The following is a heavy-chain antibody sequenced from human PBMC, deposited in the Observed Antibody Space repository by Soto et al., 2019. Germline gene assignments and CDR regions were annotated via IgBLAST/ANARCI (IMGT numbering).Heavy chain of an antibody. D-gene: IGHD3-22*01. Sequence: EVQLLESGGGLVQPGESLRLSCAASGFTFSSYAMSWVRQAPGKGLEWVSAISGSGGSTYYADSVKGRFTISRDNSKNTLYLQMNSLRAEDTAVYYCAKDVGYDSSFFDYWGQGTLVTVSS. CDR3: AKDVGYDSSFFDY. CDR2: ISGSGGST. J-gene: IGHJ4*02. CDR1: GFTFSSYA. V-gene: IGHV3-23*01.